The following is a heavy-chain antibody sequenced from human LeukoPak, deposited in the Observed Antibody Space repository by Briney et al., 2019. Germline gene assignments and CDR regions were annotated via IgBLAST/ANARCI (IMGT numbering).Heavy chain of an antibody. J-gene: IGHJ4*02. CDR3: AKLSSGSYETFDY. CDR2: ISYDGSNK. V-gene: IGHV3-30*18. Sequence: PGGSLRLSCAASGFTFSSYGMHWVRQAPGKGLEWVAVISYDGSNKYYADSVKGRFTISRDNSKNTLYLQMNSLRAEDTAVYYCAKLSSGSYETFDYWGQGTLVTVSS. CDR1: GFTFSSYG. D-gene: IGHD1-26*01.